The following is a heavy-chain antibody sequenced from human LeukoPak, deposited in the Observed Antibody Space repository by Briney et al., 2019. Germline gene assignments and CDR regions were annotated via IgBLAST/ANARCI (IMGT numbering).Heavy chain of an antibody. CDR2: IYYSGST. Sequence: PSETLSLTCTVCGGSISSSSYYWGWIRQPPGKGLEWIGSIYYSGSTYYNPSLKSRVTISVDTSKNQFSLKLSSVTAADTAVYYCARLYYDFWSGYYNTFGDWFDPWGQGTLVTVSS. V-gene: IGHV4-39*01. CDR3: ARLYYDFWSGYYNTFGDWFDP. J-gene: IGHJ5*02. D-gene: IGHD3-3*01. CDR1: GGSISSSSYY.